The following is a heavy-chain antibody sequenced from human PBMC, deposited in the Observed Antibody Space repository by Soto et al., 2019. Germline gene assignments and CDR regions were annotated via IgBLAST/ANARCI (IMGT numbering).Heavy chain of an antibody. Sequence: SETLSLTCSVSGDSISNLDYFWAWIRQPPGQALEYIGYIYKSATTYYNPSFESRVAISVDASKSQFSLNVTSVTAADTAVYFCARGRYCLTGRCFPNWFDSWGQGALVTVSS. CDR2: IYKSATT. D-gene: IGHD7-27*01. J-gene: IGHJ5*01. CDR3: ARGRYCLTGRCFPNWFDS. V-gene: IGHV4-30-4*01. CDR1: GDSISNLDYF.